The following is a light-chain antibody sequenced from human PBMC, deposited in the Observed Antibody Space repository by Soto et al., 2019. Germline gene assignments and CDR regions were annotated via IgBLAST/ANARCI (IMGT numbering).Light chain of an antibody. CDR3: CSSGGSHKYV. V-gene: IGLV2-23*02. Sequence: QSALTQPASVSWSPGHSITISCTGTSSNVGSYKLVSWYQQHPGKAPKLMIFEVNKRPSGVSNRFSGSKSGNTASLTISGLKVEEEADYYCCSSGGSHKYVFGTGTKVTVL. CDR1: SSNVGSYKL. J-gene: IGLJ1*01. CDR2: EVN.